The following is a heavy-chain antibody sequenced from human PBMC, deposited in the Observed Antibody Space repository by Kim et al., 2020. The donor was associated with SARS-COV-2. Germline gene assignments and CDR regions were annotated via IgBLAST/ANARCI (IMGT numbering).Heavy chain of an antibody. CDR1: GFTFDDYA. V-gene: IGHV3-9*01. CDR3: ATSEGADILTGYIDYGMDV. J-gene: IGHJ6*04. CDR2: ISWNSGSI. D-gene: IGHD3-9*01. Sequence: GGSLRLSCAASGFTFDDYAMHWVRQAPGKGLEWVSGISWNSGSIGYADSVKGRFTISRDNAKNSLYLQMNSLRAEDTALYYCATSEGADILTGYIDYGMDVWGKGTTVTVSS.